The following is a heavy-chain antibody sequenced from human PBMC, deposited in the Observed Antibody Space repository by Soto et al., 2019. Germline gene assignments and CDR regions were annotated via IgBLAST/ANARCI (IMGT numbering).Heavy chain of an antibody. CDR1: GFTFNNYA. D-gene: IGHD3-10*01. V-gene: IGHV3-23*01. Sequence: LRLSCAASGFTFNNYAMAWVRQAPGKGLEWVSIMSGSGGSTYSADSVKGRFTISRDNLKKTLYLQMNSLRAGDTAVYYCAKVFESTTFRAQGFFHHWGQGALVTVSS. CDR2: MSGSGGST. J-gene: IGHJ1*01. CDR3: AKVFESTTFRAQGFFHH.